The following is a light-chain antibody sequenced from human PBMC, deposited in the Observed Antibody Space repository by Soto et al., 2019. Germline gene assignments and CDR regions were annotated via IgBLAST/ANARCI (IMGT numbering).Light chain of an antibody. V-gene: IGKV1-5*01. CDR3: QQYLNDWA. CDR1: QSVSSL. J-gene: IGKJ1*01. CDR2: DVS. Sequence: DIQMTQSPTTLSASVGDRVTIACRASQSVSSLLAWYQQKPGKAPKLLIYDVSSLQSGVPSRFSGSGSGTEFTLTISSLQPDDFATYYCQQYLNDWAFGQGTNVDIK.